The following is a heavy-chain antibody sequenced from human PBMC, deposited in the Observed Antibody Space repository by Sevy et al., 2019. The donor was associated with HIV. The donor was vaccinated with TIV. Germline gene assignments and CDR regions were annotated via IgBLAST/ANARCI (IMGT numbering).Heavy chain of an antibody. D-gene: IGHD6-13*01. J-gene: IGHJ4*02. V-gene: IGHV3-30*02. Sequence: GGSLRLSCAASGFTFNTHAMNWVRQAPGKGLEWVAFVHFDGSNIYYADSMKGRFTISRDNSKNTLYLQMNSLRTEDTAVYYCAKNTAAAGTGGFDYWGQGTLVTVSS. CDR3: AKNTAAAGTGGFDY. CDR2: VHFDGSNI. CDR1: GFTFNTHA.